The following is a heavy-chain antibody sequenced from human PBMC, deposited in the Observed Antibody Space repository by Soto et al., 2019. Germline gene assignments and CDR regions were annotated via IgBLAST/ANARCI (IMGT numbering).Heavy chain of an antibody. V-gene: IGHV1-69*13. J-gene: IGHJ4*02. Sequence: SVKVSCKASGGSFSNLGISWVRQAPGQGLEWMGGIVPVFGRPNYAQRFRGRLTITADESTSTGYMELISLRSDDTAVYYCAREGSGYNFWGQGTQVTVSS. CDR2: IVPVFGRP. D-gene: IGHD5-12*01. CDR1: GGSFSNLG. CDR3: AREGSGYNF.